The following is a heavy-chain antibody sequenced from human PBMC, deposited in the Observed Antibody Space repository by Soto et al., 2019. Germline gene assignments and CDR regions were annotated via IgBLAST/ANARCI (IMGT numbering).Heavy chain of an antibody. Sequence: GASVKVSCKASGGTFSSYAISWVRQAPGQGLEWMGGIIPIFGTANYAQKFQGRVTITADESTSTAYMELSSLRSEDTAVYYCASERGPPDYYDSSGPSHPRFDPWGQGTLVTVSS. D-gene: IGHD3-22*01. CDR3: ASERGPPDYYDSSGPSHPRFDP. CDR1: GGTFSSYA. V-gene: IGHV1-69*13. J-gene: IGHJ5*02. CDR2: IIPIFGTA.